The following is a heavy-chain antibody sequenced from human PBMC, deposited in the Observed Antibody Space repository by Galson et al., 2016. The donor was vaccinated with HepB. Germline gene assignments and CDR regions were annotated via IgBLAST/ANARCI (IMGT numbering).Heavy chain of an antibody. Sequence: SLRLSCAASGFSFSDYYMDWVRQAPGKGLEWVGRIRDTASSYITEYAASVKGRFTISRDDSKKSLYLQMNSLKTEDTAVYFCARGEKKSIDYWSWEPKTRYYYYGLDVWGQGTTVTVSS. CDR2: IRDTASSYIT. CDR3: ARGEKKSIDYWSWEPKTRYYYYGLDV. D-gene: IGHD3-3*01. CDR1: GFSFSDYY. V-gene: IGHV3-72*01. J-gene: IGHJ6*02.